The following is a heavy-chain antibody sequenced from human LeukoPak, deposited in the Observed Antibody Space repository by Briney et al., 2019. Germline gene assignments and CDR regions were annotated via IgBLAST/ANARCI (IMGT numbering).Heavy chain of an antibody. J-gene: IGHJ4*02. CDR2: IHPSDSDT. CDR3: ARHYYNDNTLLDF. V-gene: IGHV5-10-1*01. Sequence: GESLKISCKGSGYSFTTYWISWVRQMPGEGPEWMGRIHPSDSDTNYSPSFQGHVTFSTDKSISTAYLQWTSLKASDTAIYFCARHYYNDNTLLDFWGQGTLVTVSS. D-gene: IGHD3-22*01. CDR1: GYSFTTYW.